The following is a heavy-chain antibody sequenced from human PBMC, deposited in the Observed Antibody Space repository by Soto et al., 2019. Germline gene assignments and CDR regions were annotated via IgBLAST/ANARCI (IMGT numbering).Heavy chain of an antibody. Sequence: GGSLRLSCAASGFTFSDYAMHWVRQPPGKDLEWVSGIGWNIGTIGYAESVKGRFTISRDNAKNSLYLQMNSLRPEDTALYYFAKAHILLIPTDIPDYFDYWGRGTLVTVSS. J-gene: IGHJ4*02. D-gene: IGHD2-21*02. CDR2: IGWNIGTI. V-gene: IGHV3-9*01. CDR3: AKAHILLIPTDIPDYFDY. CDR1: GFTFSDYA.